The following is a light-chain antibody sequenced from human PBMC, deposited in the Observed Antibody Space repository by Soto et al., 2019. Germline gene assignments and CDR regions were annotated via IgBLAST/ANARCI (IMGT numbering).Light chain of an antibody. CDR1: QRIGSW. J-gene: IGKJ1*01. CDR2: DAS. CDR3: LHYYTYPLT. Sequence: DIQMTQSPSTLSASVGDRVSITCRASQRIGSWLAWYQQKPGKVPKLLIYDASTPISGVPSRFSGTGSGTEFTLSIASLQPDDFATYYCLHYYTYPLTFGQGTKV. V-gene: IGKV1-5*01.